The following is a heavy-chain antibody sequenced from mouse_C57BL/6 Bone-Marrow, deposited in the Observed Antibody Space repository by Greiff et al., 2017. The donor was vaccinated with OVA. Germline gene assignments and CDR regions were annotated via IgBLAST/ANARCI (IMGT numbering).Heavy chain of an antibody. CDR2: IYPGDGDT. CDR3: ARRDYYGSRGYWYFDD. D-gene: IGHD1-1*01. Sequence: QVQLQQSGPELVKPGASVKISCKASGYAFSSSWMNWVKQRPGKGLEWIGRIYPGDGDTNYNGKFKGKATLTADKSSSTAYMQLSSLTSEDSAVYFCARRDYYGSRGYWYFDDWGTGTTVTVSS. V-gene: IGHV1-82*01. CDR1: GYAFSSSW. J-gene: IGHJ1*03.